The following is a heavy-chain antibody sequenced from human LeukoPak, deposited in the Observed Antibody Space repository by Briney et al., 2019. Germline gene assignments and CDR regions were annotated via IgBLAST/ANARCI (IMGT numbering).Heavy chain of an antibody. V-gene: IGHV3-21*01. D-gene: IGHD3-16*02. Sequence: PGGSLRLSCAASGFTVSSNYMSWVRQAPGKGLEWVSSISSSSSYIYYADSVKGRFTISRDNAKNSLYLQMNSLRAEDTAVYYCARGRGVYDYVWGSYRQPFDYWGQGTLVTVSS. CDR2: ISSSSSYI. CDR3: ARGRGVYDYVWGSYRQPFDY. J-gene: IGHJ4*02. CDR1: GFTVSSNY.